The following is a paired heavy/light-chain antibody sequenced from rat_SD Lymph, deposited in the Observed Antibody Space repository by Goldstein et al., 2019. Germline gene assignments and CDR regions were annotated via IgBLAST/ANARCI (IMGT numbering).Light chain of an antibody. Sequence: DIQMTQSPASLSASLGETVSIECLASEGISNDLAWYQQKSGKSPQLLIYAASRLQDGVPSRFSGSGSGTRYSLKISGMQPEDEADYFCQQSYKYPRTFGGGTKLELK. CDR3: QQSYKYPRT. J-gene: IGKJ1*01. CDR2: AAS. V-gene: IGKV12S8*01. CDR1: EGISND.
Heavy chain of an antibody. Sequence: EVQLQQSGPEVGRPGSSVKISCKASGYTFTDYVMNWVKQSPGQGLEWIGWIDPEYGSTDYAEKFKKKATLTADTSSNTAYIQLSSLTSEDTATYFCAREIAKDYWYFDFWGPGTMVTVSS. J-gene: IGHJ1*01. CDR2: IDPEYGST. CDR3: AREIAKDYWYFDF. CDR1: GYTFTDYV. V-gene: IGHV1-13*01. D-gene: IGHD3-6*01.